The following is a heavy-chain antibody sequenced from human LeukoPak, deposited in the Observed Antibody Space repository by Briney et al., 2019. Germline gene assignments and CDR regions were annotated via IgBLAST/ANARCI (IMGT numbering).Heavy chain of an antibody. D-gene: IGHD5-24*01. V-gene: IGHV3-66*01. Sequence: PGGSLRLSCAAPGFTVSSNYMSWVRQAPGKGLEWVSVIYSGGSTYYADSVKGRFTISRDNSKNTLYLQMNSLRAEDTAVYYCAASRDGYNYFDYWGQGTLVTVSS. J-gene: IGHJ4*02. CDR1: GFTVSSNY. CDR3: AASRDGYNYFDY. CDR2: IYSGGST.